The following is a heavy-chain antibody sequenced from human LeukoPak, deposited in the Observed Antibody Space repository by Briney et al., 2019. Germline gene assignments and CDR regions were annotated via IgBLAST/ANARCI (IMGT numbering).Heavy chain of an antibody. Sequence: ASVKASCKASGYIFTDYFVDWLRQAPGQGLEWMGWINPNSGGSNYAQKFQGRVTMTRDTSISTAYMELSRLRSDDTAVYYCAREPIELPYGGYALDAFDIWGQGTMVTVSS. J-gene: IGHJ3*02. D-gene: IGHD5-12*01. CDR1: GYIFTDYF. CDR3: AREPIELPYGGYALDAFDI. V-gene: IGHV1-2*02. CDR2: INPNSGGS.